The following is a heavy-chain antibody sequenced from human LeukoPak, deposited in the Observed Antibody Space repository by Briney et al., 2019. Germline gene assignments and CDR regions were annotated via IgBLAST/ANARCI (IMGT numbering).Heavy chain of an antibody. J-gene: IGHJ5*02. CDR3: AKDRVSPGFNLFDP. CDR1: GFTFSSYA. CDR2: FNGRGDNT. D-gene: IGHD2/OR15-2a*01. V-gene: IGHV3-23*01. Sequence: QPGGSLRLSCAASGFTFSSYAMSWVRQAPGKGLEWVSAFNGRGDNTYYADFVKGRFTISRDNSKTTLYLQINNLRAEDTAMYYCAKDRVSPGFNLFDPWGQGTLVTVSS.